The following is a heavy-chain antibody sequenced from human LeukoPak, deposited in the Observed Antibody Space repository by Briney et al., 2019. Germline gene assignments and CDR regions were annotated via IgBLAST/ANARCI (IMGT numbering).Heavy chain of an antibody. Sequence: SETLSLTCDVSGDSGASRGSYWPGWFRQPPGKGLEWIGYVHSSGSTKYNSSLGSRVTISMDTSRNQFSLKLSSVTAADTAVYFCTRGGGWLIDFWGRGTLVTVSS. V-gene: IGHV4-61*01. CDR3: TRGGGWLIDF. J-gene: IGHJ4*02. CDR2: VHSSGST. D-gene: IGHD5-24*01. CDR1: GDSGASRGSYW.